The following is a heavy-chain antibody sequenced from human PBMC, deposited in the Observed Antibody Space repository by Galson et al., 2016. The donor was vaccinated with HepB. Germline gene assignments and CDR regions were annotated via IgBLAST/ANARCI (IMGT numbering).Heavy chain of an antibody. J-gene: IGHJ5*02. D-gene: IGHD1-26*01. V-gene: IGHV3-23*01. Sequence: SLRLSCAASGFSFSTIAVTWVRQAPGKGLEWVSDINSGGDRQYYADSVKGRFTISRDNSRDTVYLQMNNVRAADTAVYYCAQEKLLWVEDKLAHYFDPWGKGTLVTVSS. CDR3: AQEKLLWVEDKLAHYFDP. CDR2: INSGGDRQ. CDR1: GFSFSTIA.